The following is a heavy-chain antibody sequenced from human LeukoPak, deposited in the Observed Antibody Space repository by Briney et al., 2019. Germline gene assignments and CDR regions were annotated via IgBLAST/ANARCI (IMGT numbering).Heavy chain of an antibody. Sequence: PGGSLRLSCAASGFTFSSYAMSWVRQAPGKGLEWVSAISGSGGSTYYADSVKGRFTISRDNSKNTLYLQMNSLRAEDTAVYYCAKGPGIVVVVAALFDYGGQGTLVTVSS. V-gene: IGHV3-23*01. CDR3: AKGPGIVVVVAALFDY. CDR1: GFTFSSYA. D-gene: IGHD2-15*01. J-gene: IGHJ4*02. CDR2: ISGSGGST.